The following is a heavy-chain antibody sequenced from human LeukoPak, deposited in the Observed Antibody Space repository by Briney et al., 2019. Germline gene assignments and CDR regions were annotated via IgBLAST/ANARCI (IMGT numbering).Heavy chain of an antibody. CDR1: GFTFDDSA. D-gene: IGHD3-22*01. J-gene: IGHJ1*01. CDR3: AKAPPYYSDSSGYFQH. CDR2: ISWNSGII. V-gene: IGHV3-9*01. Sequence: GGSLRLSCAASGFTFDDSAMHWARQVPGKGLEWVSGISWNSGIIDYADSVKGRFTISRDNAKNSLYLQMNNLRPDDTAFYYCAKAPPYYSDSSGYFQHWGQGTLVTVSS.